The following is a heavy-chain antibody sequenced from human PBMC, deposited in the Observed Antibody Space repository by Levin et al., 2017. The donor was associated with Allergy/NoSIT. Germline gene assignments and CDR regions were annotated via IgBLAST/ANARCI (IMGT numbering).Heavy chain of an antibody. J-gene: IGHJ6*02. V-gene: IGHV1-2*02. CDR2: IHPNSGGT. D-gene: IGHD1-26*01. CDR1: GYTFTAYY. CDR3: ARVDDWYVGGMDV. Sequence: GESLKISCQASGYTFTAYYLHWVRQAPGQGLEWMGWIHPNSGGTSYAQKFQGRVTMTRDTSITTAYMELTSLRSDDTAVYYCARVDDWYVGGMDVWGHGTTVTVSS.